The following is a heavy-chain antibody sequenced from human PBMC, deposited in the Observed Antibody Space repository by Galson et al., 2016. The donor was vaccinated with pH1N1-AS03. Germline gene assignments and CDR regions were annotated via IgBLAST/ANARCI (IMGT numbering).Heavy chain of an antibody. CDR3: ARDGPPQGISVAGSFDF. Sequence: SLRLSCAASGFTFRNYAMHWLRQAPGKGLEWVVVISSDGTKKEDADSVKGRFTISRDNAKNSLFLQMNSLRDEDTAVYYCARDGPPQGISVAGSFDFWGQGTLVTVSS. J-gene: IGHJ4*02. CDR2: ISSDGTKK. D-gene: IGHD6-19*01. V-gene: IGHV3-30*04. CDR1: GFTFRNYA.